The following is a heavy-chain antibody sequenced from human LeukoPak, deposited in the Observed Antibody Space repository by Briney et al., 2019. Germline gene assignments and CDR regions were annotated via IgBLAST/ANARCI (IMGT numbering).Heavy chain of an antibody. J-gene: IGHJ4*02. Sequence: KSSETLFLTCTVSRGSISSSSYYWGWIRQPPGKGLEWIVNVYYTGSTYYNPSLKSRVTISVDTSKNQFSLKLSSVTAADTAVYYCARTLKWLAFDYWGQGTLVTVSS. D-gene: IGHD6-19*01. CDR1: RGSISSSSYY. CDR2: VYYTGST. V-gene: IGHV4-39*07. CDR3: ARTLKWLAFDY.